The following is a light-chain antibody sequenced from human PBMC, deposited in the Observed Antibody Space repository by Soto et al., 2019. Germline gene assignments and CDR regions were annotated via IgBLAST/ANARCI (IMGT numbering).Light chain of an antibody. J-gene: IGKJ4*01. Sequence: EIGLTQSPATLSLSPGERVTLSCRASQSVSSDLAWYKQKPGQAPRLLIYGASTRATGIPARFSGSASGTEFTLTISSLLSEDFAVYYCQQYNNWPLTFGGGTKVDIK. CDR1: QSVSSD. CDR3: QQYNNWPLT. CDR2: GAS. V-gene: IGKV3D-15*01.